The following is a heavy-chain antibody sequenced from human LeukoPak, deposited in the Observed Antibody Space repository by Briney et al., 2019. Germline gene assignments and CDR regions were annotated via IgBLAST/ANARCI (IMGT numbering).Heavy chain of an antibody. CDR2: IYTSGST. V-gene: IGHV4-4*07. J-gene: IGHJ6*03. CDR1: GGSISSYY. D-gene: IGHD1/OR15-1a*01. CDR3: ARDGTADLHYYYMDV. Sequence: SETLSLTCTVSGGSISSYYWSWIRQPAGKGLEWIGRIYTSGSTNYNPSLKSRVTMSVDTSKNQFSLKLSSVTAADTAVYYCARDGTADLHYYYMDVWGKGTTVTVSS.